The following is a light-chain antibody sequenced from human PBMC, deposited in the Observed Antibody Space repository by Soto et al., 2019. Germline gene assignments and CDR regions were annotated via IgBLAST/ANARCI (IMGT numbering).Light chain of an antibody. CDR2: GTS. V-gene: IGKV3-15*01. CDR1: QSVSSS. CDR3: QQYYNWWT. Sequence: EIVMTQSPATLSVSPGERVTLSCRASQSVSSSLAWYQQKPGQAPRLLIYGTSTRATGIPARFSGSGSGTEFTLTISSLQSEDFAVYYCQQYYNWWTVSQGTKVDSK. J-gene: IGKJ1*01.